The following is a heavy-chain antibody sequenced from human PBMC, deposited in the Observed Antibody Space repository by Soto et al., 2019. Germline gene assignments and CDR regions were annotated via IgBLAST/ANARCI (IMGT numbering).Heavy chain of an antibody. CDR3: ARESGGATATLDYYYFYMDV. D-gene: IGHD5-12*01. V-gene: IGHV1-2*02. J-gene: IGHJ6*03. CDR1: GDSFNDYY. Sequence: GASVKVSCKTSGDSFNDYYIHWVRQAPGQGLECMGWINPNGGATKYAQKFQGRVTVTRDTSIRTVYMELSSLRSDDTAVYYCARESGGATATLDYYYFYMDVWGKGTTVTVSS. CDR2: INPNGGAT.